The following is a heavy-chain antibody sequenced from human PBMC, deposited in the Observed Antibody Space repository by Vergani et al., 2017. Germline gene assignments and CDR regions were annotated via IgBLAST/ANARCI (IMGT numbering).Heavy chain of an antibody. J-gene: IGHJ4*02. CDR3: AELYGDDGYSPF. D-gene: IGHD5-18*01. CDR1: GFSFSGYW. V-gene: IGHV3-74*01. Sequence: EVQLVESGGGLIHPGGSLRLSCEGSGFSFSGYWMHWVRQSPEKGLVWVSGISGHDHRTLYADSVKGRFIISGDDSKNTLYLQMSSLRVEDTAIYYCAELYGDDGYSPFWGQGTLVTVSS. CDR2: ISGHDHRT.